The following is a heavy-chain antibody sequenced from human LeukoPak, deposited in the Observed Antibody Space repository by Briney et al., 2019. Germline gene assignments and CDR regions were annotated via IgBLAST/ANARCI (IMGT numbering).Heavy chain of an antibody. CDR3: ATGYSSAWYSTLDC. D-gene: IGHD6-19*01. V-gene: IGHV3-23*01. CDR1: GFTFSSYA. CDR2: ISGSGGST. Sequence: PGGSLRLSCAASGFTFSSYAMSWVRQAPGKGLEWVSAISGSGGSTYYADSVKGRFTISRDSFKNTLYLQMNNLRDEDTAVYYCATGYSSAWYSTLDCWGQGTLVTVSS. J-gene: IGHJ4*02.